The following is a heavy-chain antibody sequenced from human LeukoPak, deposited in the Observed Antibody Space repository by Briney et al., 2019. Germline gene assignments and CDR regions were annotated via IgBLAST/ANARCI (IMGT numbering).Heavy chain of an antibody. CDR3: AKDAYYDYVWGSSRFDP. Sequence: GESLKISCAASGFTFSSYWMHWVRQAPGKGLVWVSRINSDGSSTSYADSVKGRFTISRDNAKNTLYLQMNSLRAEDTAVYYCAKDAYYDYVWGSSRFDPWGQGTLVTVSS. D-gene: IGHD3-16*01. V-gene: IGHV3-74*01. CDR2: INSDGSST. J-gene: IGHJ5*02. CDR1: GFTFSSYW.